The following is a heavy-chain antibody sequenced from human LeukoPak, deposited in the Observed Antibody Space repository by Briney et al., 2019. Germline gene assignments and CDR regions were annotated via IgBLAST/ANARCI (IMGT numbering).Heavy chain of an antibody. Sequence: KTSQTLSLTCAISGDSVSSNSAAWNWIRQSPSRGLKWLGRTYYRSKWYNDYAVSVKSRITINPDTSKNQSSLQLNSVTPEDTAVYYCAREPISGSYGDFDYWGQGTLVTVSS. V-gene: IGHV6-1*01. CDR3: AREPISGSYGDFDY. CDR1: GDSVSSNSAA. J-gene: IGHJ4*02. D-gene: IGHD1-26*01. CDR2: TYYRSKWYN.